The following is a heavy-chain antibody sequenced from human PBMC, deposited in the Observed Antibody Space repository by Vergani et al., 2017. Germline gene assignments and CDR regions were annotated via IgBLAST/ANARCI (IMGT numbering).Heavy chain of an antibody. Sequence: QVQLVQSGAEVKKPGSSVKVSCKASGGTFSSNSISWVRQAPGQGLEWMGGIIPIFGTANYAQKFQGRVTITADGSTRSAYMELNSLRSEDTAVYYCTRGWYYDSIAYWAYWGQGTLVTVSS. D-gene: IGHD3-22*01. CDR2: IIPIFGTA. CDR3: TRGWYYDSIAYWAY. J-gene: IGHJ4*02. V-gene: IGHV1-69*13. CDR1: GGTFSSNS.